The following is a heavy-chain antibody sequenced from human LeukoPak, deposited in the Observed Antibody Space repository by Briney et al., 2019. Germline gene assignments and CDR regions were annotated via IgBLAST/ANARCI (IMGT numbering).Heavy chain of an antibody. D-gene: IGHD6-13*01. CDR2: IYYSGST. CDR3: ARGYGSWYYYFDY. V-gene: IGHV4-59*01. CDR1: GGSISSYY. J-gene: IGHJ4*02. Sequence: SETLSLTCTVSGGSISSYYWSWIRQPPGKGLEWIGYIYYSGSTNYNPSLKSRVTISVDTSKNQFSLKLSSVTAADTAVYYCARGYGSWYYYFDYWGQGTLVTVSS.